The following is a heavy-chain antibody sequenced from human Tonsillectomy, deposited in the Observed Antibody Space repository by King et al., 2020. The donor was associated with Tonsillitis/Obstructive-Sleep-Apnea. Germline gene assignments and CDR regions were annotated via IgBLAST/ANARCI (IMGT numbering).Heavy chain of an antibody. V-gene: IGHV3-30*04. Sequence: VQLVESGGGVVQPGRSLRLSCAASGFTFNSYAMHWVRQAPGKGLEWVAVISNDGSNKCNADSVKGRFTISRDNSKNTLYLQMNSLRIEDTAVYYCARGFYYYGSGSLGGAFDIWGQGTKLTVSS. CDR3: ARGFYYYGSGSLGGAFDI. CDR2: ISNDGSNK. J-gene: IGHJ3*02. CDR1: GFTFNSYA. D-gene: IGHD3-10*01.